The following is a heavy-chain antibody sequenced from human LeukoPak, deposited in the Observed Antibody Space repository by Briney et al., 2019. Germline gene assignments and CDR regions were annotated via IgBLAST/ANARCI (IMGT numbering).Heavy chain of an antibody. D-gene: IGHD3-16*01. CDR1: GFSLSTSGMC. CDR2: IDWDDDK. V-gene: IGHV2-70*11. CDR3: ARIGTAQGVSVWAFDI. Sequence: SGPTRVNPTQTLTLTCTFSGFSLSTSGMCMTWIRQPPGKALEWLARIDWDDDKYYSASLKTRLTISKDTSKNQVVLTMTNMDPVDTATYYCARIGTAQGVSVWAFDIWGQGTMVTVSS. J-gene: IGHJ3*02.